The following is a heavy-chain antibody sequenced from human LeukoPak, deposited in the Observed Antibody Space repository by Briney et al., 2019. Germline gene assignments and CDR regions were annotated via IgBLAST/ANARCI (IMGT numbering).Heavy chain of an antibody. V-gene: IGHV4-34*01. Sequence: SETLSLTCAVYGGSSSGYYWSWIRQPPGKGLEWIGEINHSGSTNYNPSLKSRVTISVDTSKNQFSLKLSSVTAADTAVYYCAREGKRVRGVIISWFDPWGQGTLVTVSS. J-gene: IGHJ5*02. CDR1: GGSSSGYY. CDR3: AREGKRVRGVIISWFDP. CDR2: INHSGST. D-gene: IGHD3-10*01.